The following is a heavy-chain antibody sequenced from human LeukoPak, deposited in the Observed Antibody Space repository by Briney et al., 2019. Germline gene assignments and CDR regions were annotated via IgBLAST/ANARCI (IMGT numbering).Heavy chain of an antibody. CDR1: GFTFSSYA. CDR3: AKDVFHDYEYVSYFDY. V-gene: IGHV3-23*01. Sequence: GGSLRLSCAASGFTFSSYAMSWVRQAPGKGLEWVSAISGSGGSTYYADSVKGRFTISRDNSKNTLYLQMNSLRAEDTAVYYCAKDVFHDYEYVSYFDYWGQGTLVSVSS. J-gene: IGHJ4*02. CDR2: ISGSGGST. D-gene: IGHD3-16*01.